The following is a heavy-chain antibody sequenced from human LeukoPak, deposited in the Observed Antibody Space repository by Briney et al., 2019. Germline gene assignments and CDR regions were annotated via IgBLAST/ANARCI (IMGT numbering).Heavy chain of an antibody. D-gene: IGHD4-17*01. Sequence: WASVTVSFKASGYTFTSYAMHWVRQAPGQRLEWMGWINAGNGNTKYSQKFQGRVTITRDTSASTAYMELSSLRSEDTAVYYCARGMTTVTTTAFDIWGQGTMVTVSS. J-gene: IGHJ3*02. CDR1: GYTFTSYA. CDR3: ARGMTTVTTTAFDI. V-gene: IGHV1-3*01. CDR2: INAGNGNT.